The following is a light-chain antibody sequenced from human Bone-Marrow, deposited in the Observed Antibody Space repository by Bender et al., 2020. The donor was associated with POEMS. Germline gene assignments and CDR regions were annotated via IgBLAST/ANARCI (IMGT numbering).Light chain of an antibody. Sequence: QSALTQPASVSGSPGQSITISCTGTSSDVGGYNYVSWYQHHPGKAPKLLIYDVSNRPSGISDRFSGSKSGNTASLTVSGLQAEDEADYYCSAYTGGYTGVFGGGTKLTVL. CDR2: DVS. CDR3: SAYTGGYTGV. CDR1: SSDVGGYNY. J-gene: IGLJ3*02. V-gene: IGLV2-14*03.